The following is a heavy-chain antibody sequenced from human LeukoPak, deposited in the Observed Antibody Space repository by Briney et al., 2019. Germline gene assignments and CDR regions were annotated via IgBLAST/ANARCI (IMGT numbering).Heavy chain of an antibody. V-gene: IGHV4-39*07. CDR3: ARVNDCSGSSCFSRWFDP. CDR1: GASISNSGFY. CDR2: LYYGGSP. D-gene: IGHD2-15*01. Sequence: SETLSLTCTVSGASISNSGFYWGWIRQPPGKGLEWIGTLYYGGSPLYNASLTSRVSMSVETSKNQFSLRLSSVTAADTAVYYCARVNDCSGSSCFSRWFDPWGQGTLITVSS. J-gene: IGHJ5*02.